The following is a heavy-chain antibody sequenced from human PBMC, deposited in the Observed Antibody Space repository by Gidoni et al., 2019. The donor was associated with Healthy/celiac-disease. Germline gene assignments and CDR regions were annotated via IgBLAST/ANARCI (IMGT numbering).Heavy chain of an antibody. CDR2: INQDGSEK. CDR1: GFTFSSSW. J-gene: IGHJ1*01. V-gene: IGHV3-7*01. CDR3: ASIGHYYDSSGYYGDPEYFQH. Sequence: EVQLVESGGGLVQPGESLSLSCAASGFTFSSSWMSWVRQAPGKGLEWVANINQDGSEKYYVDSVKGRFTISRENAKNSLYLQMNSLRAEDTAVYYCASIGHYYDSSGYYGDPEYFQHWGQGTLVTVSS. D-gene: IGHD3-22*01.